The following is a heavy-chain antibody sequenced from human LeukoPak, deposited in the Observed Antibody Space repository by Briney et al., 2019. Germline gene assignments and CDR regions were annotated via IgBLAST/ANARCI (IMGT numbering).Heavy chain of an antibody. CDR3: ARVLDYGGNWYYYYGMDV. D-gene: IGHD4-23*01. J-gene: IGHJ6*02. CDR2: IGTAGDT. CDR1: GFTFSSYD. Sequence: PGKSLRLSCVASGFTFSSYDMHWVRQATGKGLEWVSAIGTAGDTYYPGSVKGRFTISRENAKNSLYLQMNSLRAEDTAVYYCARVLDYGGNWYYYYGMDVWGQGTTVTVSS. V-gene: IGHV3-13*01.